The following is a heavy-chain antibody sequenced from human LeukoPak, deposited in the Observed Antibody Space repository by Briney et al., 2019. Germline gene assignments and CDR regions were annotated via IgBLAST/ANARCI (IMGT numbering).Heavy chain of an antibody. V-gene: IGHV3-23*01. J-gene: IGHJ3*02. Sequence: GGSLRLSCAASGFTFSNYAMHWVRQAPGKGLEWVAGISGSGGFTYYADSVKGRFTISRDNSKNTLFLQMNSLRAEDTAVYYCAKDDGGSYLADAFDIWGQGTMVTVSS. D-gene: IGHD1-26*01. CDR3: AKDDGGSYLADAFDI. CDR1: GFTFSNYA. CDR2: ISGSGGFT.